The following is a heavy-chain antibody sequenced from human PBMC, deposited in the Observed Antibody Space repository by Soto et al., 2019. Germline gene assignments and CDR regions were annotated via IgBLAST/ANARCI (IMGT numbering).Heavy chain of an antibody. J-gene: IGHJ5*02. V-gene: IGHV4-34*02. Sequence: QVHLQQWGAELLKPSETLSLTCAVYGGSVNGYYWNWIRQPPRKGLERIGEINRTGGTHYHPSFKSRVTMSLDTSKNQFSLRLSSVTAADTAIYHCATRRTVFGLLIPPFHPSGQGTQVTASS. CDR2: INRTGGT. D-gene: IGHD3-3*01. CDR3: ATRRTVFGLLIPPFHP. CDR1: GGSVNGYY.